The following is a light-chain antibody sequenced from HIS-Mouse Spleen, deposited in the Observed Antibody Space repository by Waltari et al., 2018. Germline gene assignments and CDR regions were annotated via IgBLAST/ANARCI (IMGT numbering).Light chain of an antibody. V-gene: IGKV3-11*01. CDR3: QQRSNWPPT. CDR2: DAP. J-gene: IGKJ1*01. CDR1: QSVSSY. Sequence: EIVLTQSPATLSWSPGERATLSCRASQSVSSYLAWYQQKPGQAPRLLIYDAPNRATGIPARFSGSGSGTDFTLTISSREPEDFAVYDCQQRSNWPPTFGQGTKVEIK.